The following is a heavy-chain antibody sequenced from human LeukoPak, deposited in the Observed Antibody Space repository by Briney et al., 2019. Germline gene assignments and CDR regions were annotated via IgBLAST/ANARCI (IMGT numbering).Heavy chain of an antibody. CDR1: GGSISSSSYY. Sequence: SETLSLTCTVSGGSISSSSYYWGWIRQPPGKGLEGIGRIYYSGSTYYNPSLKSRVPISVDTSKNQFSLKLRSVTAADTAVYYCARESKIYDGDGFHLHYWGQGTLVTVSS. D-gene: IGHD3-22*01. J-gene: IGHJ4*02. CDR2: IYYSGST. CDR3: ARESKIYDGDGFHLHY. V-gene: IGHV4-39*07.